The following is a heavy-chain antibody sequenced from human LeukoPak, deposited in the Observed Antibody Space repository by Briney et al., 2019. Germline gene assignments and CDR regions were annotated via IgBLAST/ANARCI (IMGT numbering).Heavy chain of an antibody. CDR3: ARSSGSTSFWFDP. D-gene: IGHD2-2*01. Sequence: SETLSLTCAVYGGSFSGYYWSWIRQPPGKGLEWIGEINHSGSTNYNPSLKSRVTISVDTPKNQFSLKLSSVTAADTAVYYCARSSGSTSFWFDPWGQGTLVTVSS. V-gene: IGHV4-34*01. CDR1: GGSFSGYY. CDR2: INHSGST. J-gene: IGHJ5*02.